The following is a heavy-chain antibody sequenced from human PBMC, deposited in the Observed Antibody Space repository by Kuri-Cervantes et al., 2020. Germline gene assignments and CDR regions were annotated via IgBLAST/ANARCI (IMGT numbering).Heavy chain of an antibody. CDR1: GYTFTYRY. CDR2: INPNSGGT. D-gene: IGHD3-22*01. V-gene: IGHV1-2*02. J-gene: IGHJ6*03. Sequence: ASVKVSCKASGYTFTYRYLHWVRQAPGQALEWMGWINPNSGGTNYAQKFQGRVTMTRDTSTSTVYMELSSLRSEDTAVYYCARDPIHYYDNPRQGYMDVWGKGTTVTVSS. CDR3: ARDPIHYYDNPRQGYMDV.